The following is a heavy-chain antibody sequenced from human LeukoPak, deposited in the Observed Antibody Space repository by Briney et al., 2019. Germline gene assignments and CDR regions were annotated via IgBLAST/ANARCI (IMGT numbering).Heavy chain of an antibody. V-gene: IGHV1-46*01. CDR2: INPSGGST. J-gene: IGHJ4*02. CDR1: GYTFTSYY. Sequence: ASVTVSCKASGYTFTSYYMHWVRQAPGQGLEWMGLINPSGGSTSYAQKFQGRVTMTRDTSTSTVYMELSSLRSEDTAVYYCARGSDVVVVAATVPFGYWGQGTLVTVSS. D-gene: IGHD2-15*01. CDR3: ARGSDVVVVAATVPFGY.